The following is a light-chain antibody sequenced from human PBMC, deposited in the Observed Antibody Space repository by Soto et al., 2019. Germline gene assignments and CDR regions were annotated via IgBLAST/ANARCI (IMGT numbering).Light chain of an antibody. CDR3: QQYNCYWT. V-gene: IGKV3-11*01. J-gene: IGKJ1*01. Sequence: EIVLTQSPATLSLSPGERATLSCRASQSVSSYLAWYQQKPGQAPRLLIHNVSNRATGIPARFSGSGSGTDFTLTISSLQPDDFGNYYCQQYNCYWTFGQGTKVEIK. CDR2: NVS. CDR1: QSVSSY.